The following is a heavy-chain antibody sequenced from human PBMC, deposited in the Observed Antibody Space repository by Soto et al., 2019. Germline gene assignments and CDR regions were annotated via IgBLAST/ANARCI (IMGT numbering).Heavy chain of an antibody. V-gene: IGHV1-2*02. J-gene: IGHJ3*01. CDR3: AREPLCDISPFDG. Sequence: ASVKVSCKASGYTFTGYYIHWVRQAPGQGLEGMGWTNSNNSDSDYSQKFRGRVTMTRDTSISTAYMELTRLTYDDTAVYYCAREPLCDISPFDGWGQG. CDR1: GYTFTGYY. CDR2: TNSNNSDS. D-gene: IGHD3-3*02.